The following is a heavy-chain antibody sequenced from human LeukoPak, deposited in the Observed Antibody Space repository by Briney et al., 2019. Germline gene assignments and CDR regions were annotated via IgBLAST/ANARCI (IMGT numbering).Heavy chain of an antibody. CDR3: AKVFDSSGYYTSRYFDY. CDR2: ISGSGGST. Sequence: GGSLRLSCAASGFTFSSYAMSWVRQAPGKGLEWVSAISGSGGSTYYADSVKGRFTISRDNSKNTLYLQMNSLRAEDTAVYYCAKVFDSSGYYTSRYFDYWSQGTLVTVSS. D-gene: IGHD3-22*01. CDR1: GFTFSSYA. V-gene: IGHV3-23*01. J-gene: IGHJ4*02.